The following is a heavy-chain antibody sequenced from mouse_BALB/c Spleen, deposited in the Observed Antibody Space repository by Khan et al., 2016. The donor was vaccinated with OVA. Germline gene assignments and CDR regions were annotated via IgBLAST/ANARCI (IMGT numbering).Heavy chain of an antibody. V-gene: IGHV1S136*01. D-gene: IGHD1-1*01. CDR3: LRSLYYYGSAYEGFAY. J-gene: IGHJ3*01. Sequence: VQLQQSGPELVKPGASVKMSCKASGYTFTSYVMHWVKQKPGQGLEWIGYISPNNDGSKYNEKFRSKATLTSDKSSSTAYMELSSLTSEDSAVHYCLRSLYYYGSAYEGFAYWGQGTLVTVSA. CDR2: ISPNNDGS. CDR1: GYTFTSYV.